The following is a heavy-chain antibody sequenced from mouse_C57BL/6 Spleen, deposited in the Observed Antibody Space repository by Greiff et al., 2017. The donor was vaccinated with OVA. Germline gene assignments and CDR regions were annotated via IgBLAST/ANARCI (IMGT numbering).Heavy chain of an antibody. V-gene: IGHV5-9-1*02. CDR1: GFTFSSYA. Sequence: EVKLMESGAGLVKPGGSLKLSCAASGFTFSSYAMSWVRQTPEKRLEWVAYISSGGDYIYYADTVKGRFTISRDNARNTLYLQMSSLKSEDTAMYYCTRDERGDYWCQGTTLTVSS. CDR2: ISSGGDYI. CDR3: TRDERGDY. J-gene: IGHJ2*01.